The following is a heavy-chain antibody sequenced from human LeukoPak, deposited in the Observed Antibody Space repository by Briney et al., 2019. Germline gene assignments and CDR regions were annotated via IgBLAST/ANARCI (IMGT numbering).Heavy chain of an antibody. CDR3: ARDQGSIAVAGTQDY. CDR1: GFTFSSYA. J-gene: IGHJ4*02. V-gene: IGHV3-30-3*01. CDR2: ISYDGSNK. Sequence: GGSLRLSCAASGFTFSSYAMHWVRQAPGKGLEWVAVISYDGSNKYYADSVKGRFTISRDNSKNTLYLQMNSLRAEDTAVYYCARDQGSIAVAGTQDYWGQGTLVTVSS. D-gene: IGHD6-19*01.